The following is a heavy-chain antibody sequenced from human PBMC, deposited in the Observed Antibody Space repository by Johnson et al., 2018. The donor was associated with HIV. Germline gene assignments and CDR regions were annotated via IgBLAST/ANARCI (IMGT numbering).Heavy chain of an antibody. Sequence: QVQLVESGGGVVQPGRSLRLSCAASGFTFSSYAMHWVRQAPGKGLEWVAVKSYDGSIGYADSVKGRFTISRDNSKNTLYLQMNSLRTEDTAVYYCARLAFDIWGQGTMVTVSS. CDR3: ARLAFDI. CDR1: GFTFSSYA. J-gene: IGHJ3*02. CDR2: KSYDGSI. V-gene: IGHV3-30-3*01.